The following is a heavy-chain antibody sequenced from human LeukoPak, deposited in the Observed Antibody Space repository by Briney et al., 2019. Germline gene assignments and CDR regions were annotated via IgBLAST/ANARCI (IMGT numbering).Heavy chain of an antibody. Sequence: GGSLRLSCAASGFTFNTYTMNWVRQAPGKGLEWVSYISGSSGIIDYADSVRGRFTISRDDSKNTLYLQVNSLRADDTAMYYCAKSGLAAAGQRGYFDYWGQGTLVTVSS. V-gene: IGHV3-48*01. J-gene: IGHJ4*02. D-gene: IGHD6-13*01. CDR2: ISGSSGII. CDR1: GFTFNTYT. CDR3: AKSGLAAAGQRGYFDY.